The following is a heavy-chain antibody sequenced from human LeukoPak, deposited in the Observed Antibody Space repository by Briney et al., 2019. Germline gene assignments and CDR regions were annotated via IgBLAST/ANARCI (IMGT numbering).Heavy chain of an antibody. J-gene: IGHJ4*02. V-gene: IGHV3-7*01. D-gene: IGHD5-12*01. CDR2: IKHDASEK. CDR1: GFTFSSYW. CDR3: ARDRGSTGYDLYDD. Sequence: PGGSLRLSCAASGFTFSSYWMAWVRQTPGKGLEWVANIKHDASEKYYVDSVKGRFTISRDNAQNSFYLQMNSLRAEDTAVYYCARDRGSTGYDLYDDWGQGTLVTVSS.